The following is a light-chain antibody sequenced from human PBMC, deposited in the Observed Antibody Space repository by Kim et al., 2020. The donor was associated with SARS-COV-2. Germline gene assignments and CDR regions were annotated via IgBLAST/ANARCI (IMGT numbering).Light chain of an antibody. CDR3: SAWDSSLSAWV. Sequence: LTQPPSVSKGLRQTATLTCTGNSNNVGNQGAAWLQQHQGHPPKLLSYRNNNRPSGISERLSASRSGNTASLTITGLQPDDEADYYCSAWDSSLSAWVFGGGTKLTVL. CDR2: RNN. CDR1: SNNVGNQG. V-gene: IGLV10-54*01. J-gene: IGLJ3*02.